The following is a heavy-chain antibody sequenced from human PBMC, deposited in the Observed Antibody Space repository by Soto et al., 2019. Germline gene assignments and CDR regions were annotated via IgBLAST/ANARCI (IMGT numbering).Heavy chain of an antibody. CDR3: ARHMHGSVTYYYGMDV. CDR1: GYSFTSYW. Sequence: PGESLKISCKGSGYSFTSYWIGWVRQMPGKGLEWMGIIYPGDSDTRYSPSFQGQVTISADKSISTAYLQWSSLKASDTAMYYCARHMHGSVTYYYGMDVWSQGTTVTVSS. D-gene: IGHD3-10*01. CDR2: IYPGDSDT. V-gene: IGHV5-51*01. J-gene: IGHJ6*02.